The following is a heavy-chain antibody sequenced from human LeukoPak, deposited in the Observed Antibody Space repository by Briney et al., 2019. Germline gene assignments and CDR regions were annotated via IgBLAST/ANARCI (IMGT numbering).Heavy chain of an antibody. J-gene: IGHJ4*02. CDR1: GYTSTSYY. CDR2: INPSGGST. CDR3: ARDHEYYYGSGSYYPGGCDY. D-gene: IGHD3-10*01. Sequence: GASVKVSCKASGYTSTSYYMHWVRQAPGQGLEWMGIINPSGGSTSYAQKFQGRVTMTRDTSTSTVYMELSSLRSEDTAVYYCARDHEYYYGSGSYYPGGCDYWGQGTLVTVSS. V-gene: IGHV1-46*01.